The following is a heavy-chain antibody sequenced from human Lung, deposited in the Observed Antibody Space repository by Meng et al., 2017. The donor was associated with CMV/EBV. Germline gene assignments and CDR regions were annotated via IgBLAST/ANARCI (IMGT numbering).Heavy chain of an antibody. CDR2: INHGGTT. D-gene: IGHD3-10*01. CDR1: GGSFSGYF. CDR3: ARRIYYGSAPDWSLDL. J-gene: IGHJ2*01. Sequence: GSLRLXXAVYGGSFSGYFWSWIRQPPEKGLEWVGEINHGGTTTYKPYLKSRVTISLDTSKNQFSLRLNSVTAADTAVYYCARRIYYGSAPDWSLDLWGRGXLVTVSS. V-gene: IGHV4-34*01.